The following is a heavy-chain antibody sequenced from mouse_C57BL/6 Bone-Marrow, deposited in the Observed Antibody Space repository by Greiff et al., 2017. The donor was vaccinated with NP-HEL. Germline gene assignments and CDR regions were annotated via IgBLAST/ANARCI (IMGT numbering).Heavy chain of an antibody. D-gene: IGHD2-1*01. V-gene: IGHV14-4*01. CDR1: GFNIKDDY. CDR3: TTHYGNYRFAY. CDR2: IDPENGDT. Sequence: VQLKESGAELVRPGASVKLSCTASGFNIKDDYMHWVKQRPEQGLEWIGWIDPENGDTEYASKFQGKATITADTSSNTAYLQLSSLTSEDTAVYYCTTHYGNYRFAYWGQGTLVTVSA. J-gene: IGHJ3*01.